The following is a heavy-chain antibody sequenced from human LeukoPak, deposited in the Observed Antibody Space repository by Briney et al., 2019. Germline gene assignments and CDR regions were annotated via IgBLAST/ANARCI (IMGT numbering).Heavy chain of an antibody. CDR1: GFTFSSYS. CDR3: ARVNYVSSGWGAPFDY. V-gene: IGHV3-48*04. CDR2: ISGSGTTM. D-gene: IGHD1-7*01. Sequence: PGGSLRLSCAASGFTFSSYSMNWVRQTPGKGLEWVSYISGSGTTMYYAGSVRGRFTISRDSAKNSLYLQMNSLRAEDTAVYYCARVNYVSSGWGAPFDYWGQGTLVTVSS. J-gene: IGHJ4*02.